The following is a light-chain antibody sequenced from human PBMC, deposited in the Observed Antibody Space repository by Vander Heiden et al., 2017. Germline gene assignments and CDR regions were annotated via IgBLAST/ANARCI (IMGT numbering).Light chain of an antibody. CDR1: QSLLHSNGYNY. V-gene: IGKV2-28*01. J-gene: IGKJ2*01. CDR3: MQSLQTPYT. CDR2: LGS. Sequence: IVMTQSPLSLPVTPGEPASISCRSSQSLLHSNGYNYLDWYLQKPGQSPQLLIYLGSNRASGVPDRFSGSGSGTDFTLKISRVEAEYVGVYYCMQSLQTPYTFGQGTKLEIK.